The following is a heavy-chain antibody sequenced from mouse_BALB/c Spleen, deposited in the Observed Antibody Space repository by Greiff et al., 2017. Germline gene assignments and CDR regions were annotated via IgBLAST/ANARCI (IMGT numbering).Heavy chain of an antibody. V-gene: IGHV5-6-5*01. J-gene: IGHJ2*01. CDR3: ARGGAYYRYFDY. D-gene: IGHD2-14*01. CDR2: ISSGGST. CDR1: GFTFSSYA. Sequence: EVKVVESGGGLVKPGGSLKLSCAASGFTFSSYAMSWVRQTPEKRLEWVASISSGGSTYYPDSVKGRFTISRDNARNILYLQMSSLRSEDTAMYYCARGGAYYRYFDYWGQGTTLTVSS.